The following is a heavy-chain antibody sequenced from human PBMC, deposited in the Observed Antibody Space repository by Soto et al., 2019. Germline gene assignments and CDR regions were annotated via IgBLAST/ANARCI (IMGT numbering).Heavy chain of an antibody. Sequence: QVQLVQSGAEVKKPGASVKVACKASGYTFTGYYMHWVRQAPGQGLEWMGGINPNSGSTNYAQKIQGRVTMTRDQSISTASVELSRLRSDDTAVYYCARVPRAVAGLFDYWGQGALGTVSS. CDR1: GYTFTGYY. CDR3: ARVPRAVAGLFDY. J-gene: IGHJ4*02. D-gene: IGHD6-19*01. V-gene: IGHV1-2*02. CDR2: INPNSGST.